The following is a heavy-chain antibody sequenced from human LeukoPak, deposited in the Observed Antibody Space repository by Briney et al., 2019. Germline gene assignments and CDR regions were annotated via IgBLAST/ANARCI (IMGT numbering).Heavy chain of an antibody. CDR1: GFTFSNAW. J-gene: IGHJ4*02. CDR2: ISGSGGST. CDR3: AKGGLSSSWYGYYFDY. V-gene: IGHV3-23*01. D-gene: IGHD6-13*01. Sequence: AGGSLRLSCAASGFTFSNAWMSWVRQAPGKGLEWVSAISGSGGSTYYADSVKGRFTISRDNSKNTLYLQMNSLRAEDTAVYYCAKGGLSSSWYGYYFDYWGQGTLVTVSS.